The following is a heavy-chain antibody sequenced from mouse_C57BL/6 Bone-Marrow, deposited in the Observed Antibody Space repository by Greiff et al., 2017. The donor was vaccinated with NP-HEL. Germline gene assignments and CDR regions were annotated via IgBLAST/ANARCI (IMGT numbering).Heavy chain of an antibody. V-gene: IGHV5-6*01. CDR3: ARHEDERLDY. CDR2: ISSGGSYT. CDR1: GFTFSSYG. Sequence: EVKLVESGGDLVKPGGSLKLSCAASGFTFSSYGMSWVRQTPDKRLEWVATISSGGSYTYYPDSVQGRFTISRDNAKNTLYLQMSSLKSEDTAMYYCARHEDERLDYWGQGTTLTVSS. J-gene: IGHJ2*01.